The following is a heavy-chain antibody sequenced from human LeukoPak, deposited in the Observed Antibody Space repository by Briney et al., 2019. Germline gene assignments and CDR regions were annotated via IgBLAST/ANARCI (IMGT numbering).Heavy chain of an antibody. CDR2: IYYSGST. J-gene: IGHJ4*02. CDR1: GGSISSSSYY. V-gene: IGHV4-39*07. D-gene: IGHD6-13*01. Sequence: PSETLSLTCTVSGGSISSSSYYWGWIRQPPGKGLVWIGSIYYSGSTYYNPSLKSRVTISVGTSKNQFSLRLSSVTAADTAVYYCARVTGYMTEDYFDYWGQGTLITVSS. CDR3: ARVTGYMTEDYFDY.